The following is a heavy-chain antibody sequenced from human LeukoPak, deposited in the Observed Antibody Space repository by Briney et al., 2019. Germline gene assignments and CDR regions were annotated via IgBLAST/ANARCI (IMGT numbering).Heavy chain of an antibody. CDR3: AREGIHYYYDSMPYYMDV. V-gene: IGHV4-30-2*01. CDR1: GGSISSGGYS. CDR2: IYHSGST. J-gene: IGHJ6*03. Sequence: PSQTLSLTCAVSGGSISSGGYSWSWIRQPPGKGLEWIGYIYHSGSTYYNPSLKSRVTISVDRSKNQFSLKLSSVTAADTAVYYCAREGIHYYYDSMPYYMDVWGKGTTVTVSS. D-gene: IGHD3-22*01.